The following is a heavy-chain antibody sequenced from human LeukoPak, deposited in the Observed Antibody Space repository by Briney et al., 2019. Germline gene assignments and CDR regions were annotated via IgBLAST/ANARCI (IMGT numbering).Heavy chain of an antibody. CDR3: ARDESGYCSGGSCSFGVDY. CDR1: GFTFSSYG. J-gene: IGHJ4*02. V-gene: IGHV3-33*01. Sequence: GRSLRLSCAASGFTFSSYGMHWVRQAPGKGLEWVAVIWYDGSNKYYADSVKGRFTIARDNSKNTLYLQMNSLRAEDTAVYNCARDESGYCSGGSCSFGVDYWGQGTLVTVSS. CDR2: IWYDGSNK. D-gene: IGHD2-15*01.